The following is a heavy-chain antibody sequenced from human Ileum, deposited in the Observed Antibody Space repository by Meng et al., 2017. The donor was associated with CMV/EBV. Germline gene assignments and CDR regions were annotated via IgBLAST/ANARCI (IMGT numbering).Heavy chain of an antibody. D-gene: IGHD6-25*01. CDR3: DGSDF. J-gene: IGHJ4*02. Sequence: GSLRLSCAASGFTFSSYAMNWVRQTPGKGLEWVSVIYSGGSSTYYADSLKGRFTISRDNSKNTLYLQMNRLTAEDTALYYCDGSDFWGQGTLVTVSS. CDR2: IYSGGSST. CDR1: GFTFSSYA. V-gene: IGHV3-23*03.